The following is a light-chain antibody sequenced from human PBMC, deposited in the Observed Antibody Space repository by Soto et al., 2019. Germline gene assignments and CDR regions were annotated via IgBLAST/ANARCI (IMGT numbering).Light chain of an antibody. CDR2: ETS. J-gene: IGKJ1*01. CDR3: QQYGTSPRT. V-gene: IGKV3-20*01. Sequence: EIVLTQSPGTLSLSPGERSTLSCISSQSFSSSYLAWYQQKPGQAPRLLIYETSSRAAGIPDRFSGSGSQTDFTLTISRLEPEDFAVYYCQQYGTSPRTFGQGTKVDIK. CDR1: QSFSSSY.